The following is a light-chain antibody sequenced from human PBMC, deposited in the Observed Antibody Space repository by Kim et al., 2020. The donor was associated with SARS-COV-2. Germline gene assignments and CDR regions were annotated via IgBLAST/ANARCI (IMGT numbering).Light chain of an antibody. J-gene: IGLJ2*01. CDR2: RNK. V-gene: IGLV1-47*01. CDR1: SANIGSDY. CDR3: ASWDDSLSGLV. Sequence: GQRVTIACSGSSANIGSDYADWYQQLPGTAPKVLIYRNKQRPSGVPDRFSGSKSDTSASLAISGLRSEDEGDYYCASWDDSLSGLVFGGGTQLTVL.